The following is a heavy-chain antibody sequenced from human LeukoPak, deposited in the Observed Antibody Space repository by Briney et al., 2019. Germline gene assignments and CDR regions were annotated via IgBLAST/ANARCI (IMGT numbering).Heavy chain of an antibody. CDR3: AKELLEYSSSGGFDP. CDR1: GFTFSSYS. CDR2: ISWDGGST. D-gene: IGHD6-6*01. Sequence: PGGSLRLSCAASGFTFSSYSMNWVRQAPGKGLEWVSLISWDGGSTYYADSVKGRFTVSRDNSKNSLYLQMNSLRTEDTALYYCAKELLEYSSSGGFDPWGQGTLVTVSS. V-gene: IGHV3-43*01. J-gene: IGHJ5*02.